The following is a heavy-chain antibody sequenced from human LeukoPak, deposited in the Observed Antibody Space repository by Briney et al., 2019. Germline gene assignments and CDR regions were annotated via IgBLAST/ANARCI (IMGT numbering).Heavy chain of an antibody. CDR1: GYTFTIYG. CDR3: ARSSSGYPDCFDY. V-gene: IGHV1-18*01. CDR2: ISAYNDNT. J-gene: IGHJ4*02. D-gene: IGHD6-19*01. Sequence: EASVTVSFTAPGYTFTIYGISWVRQAPGQGLEWMGWISAYNDNTNYAQKLQGRVTMTTDTSTSTAYMELRSLRSDDTAVYYCARSSSGYPDCFDYWGQGTLVTVSS.